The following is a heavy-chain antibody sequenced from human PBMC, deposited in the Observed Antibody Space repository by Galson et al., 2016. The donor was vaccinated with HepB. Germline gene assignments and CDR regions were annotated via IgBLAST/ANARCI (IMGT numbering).Heavy chain of an antibody. D-gene: IGHD5-18*01. Sequence: LRLSCAASGFTFSYYAMSWVRQAPGRGLEWVSTISDGAYYADFVRGRFTISRDAANKTLYLQMHSLTDDDTAVYYCAKRFTTGYGYGQYFDSWGQGAQITVSS. CDR1: GFTFSYYA. V-gene: IGHV3-23*01. CDR3: AKRFTTGYGYGQYFDS. J-gene: IGHJ4*02. CDR2: ISDGA.